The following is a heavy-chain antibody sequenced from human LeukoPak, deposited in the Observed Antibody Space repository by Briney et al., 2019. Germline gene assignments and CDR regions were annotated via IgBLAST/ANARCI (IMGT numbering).Heavy chain of an antibody. Sequence: PSETLSLTCTVSGGSISYYYWTWIRQSPGRGLEWIGYIYYSGTTNYNPSLKSRVTISVDTSKNQFSLQLRSVTAADTAVYYCAREDPQTTVPEGMDVWGQGTTVTVSS. CDR1: GGSISYYY. V-gene: IGHV4-59*01. D-gene: IGHD4-17*01. CDR2: IYYSGTT. J-gene: IGHJ6*02. CDR3: AREDPQTTVPEGMDV.